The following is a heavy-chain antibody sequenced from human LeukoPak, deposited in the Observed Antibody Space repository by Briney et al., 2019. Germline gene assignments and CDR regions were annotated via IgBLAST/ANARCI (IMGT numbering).Heavy chain of an antibody. Sequence: SGPTLVNPTRTLTLTCTFSGFSLSTSGVGVGWIRQPPGKALEWLTLIYWDDDKRYSPSLNSRLTITKDTSKNQVVLTMTNMDPVDTATYYCARTYYYGSGSSSFDYWGQGTLVTVSS. V-gene: IGHV2-5*02. CDR3: ARTYYYGSGSSSFDY. CDR2: IYWDDDK. D-gene: IGHD3-10*01. J-gene: IGHJ4*02. CDR1: GFSLSTSGVG.